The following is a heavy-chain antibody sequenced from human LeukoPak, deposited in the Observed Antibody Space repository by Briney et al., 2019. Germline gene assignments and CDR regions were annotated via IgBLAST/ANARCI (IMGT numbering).Heavy chain of an antibody. D-gene: IGHD6-6*01. CDR1: GGSISSGGYY. V-gene: IGHV4-31*03. J-gene: IGHJ4*02. CDR3: ARYYLIAARPVDY. CDR2: IYYSGST. Sequence: SQTLSLTCTVSGGSISSGGYYWSWIRQHPGKGLEWIGYIYYSGSTYYNPSLKSRVTISVDTSKNQFSLKLSSVTAADTAVYYCARYYLIAARPVDYWGQGTLVTVSS.